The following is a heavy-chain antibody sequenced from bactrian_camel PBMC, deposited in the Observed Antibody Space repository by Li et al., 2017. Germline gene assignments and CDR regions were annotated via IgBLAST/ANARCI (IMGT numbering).Heavy chain of an antibody. D-gene: IGHD3*01. J-gene: IGHJ6*01. V-gene: IGHV3S32*01. Sequence: QLVESGGGSVQAGGSLRLSCKVSGHSRGSNCVGWYRLPPGRAPAEREGIAAIRRDGGETWYAASVKGRFTISKDNVLNILYLQMDNPKPEDSATYRCAASWDVTAREALGSIASPEFGYWGEGTQVTVS. CDR1: GHSRGSNC. CDR2: IRRDGGET. CDR3: AASWDVTAREALGSIASPEFGY.